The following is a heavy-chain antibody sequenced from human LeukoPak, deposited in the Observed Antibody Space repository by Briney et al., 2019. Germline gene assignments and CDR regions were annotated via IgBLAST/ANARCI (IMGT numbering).Heavy chain of an antibody. V-gene: IGHV3-7*01. Sequence: TGGSLRLTCAASGFTFSSYWMSWVRQAPGKGLEWVANIKRDGSEKYYVDSVKGRFTISRDNAKNSLYLQMNSLRAEDTAVYYCASGSSTSSLFDYWGQGTLVTVSS. CDR1: GFTFSSYW. CDR2: IKRDGSEK. J-gene: IGHJ4*02. D-gene: IGHD2-2*01. CDR3: ASGSSTSSLFDY.